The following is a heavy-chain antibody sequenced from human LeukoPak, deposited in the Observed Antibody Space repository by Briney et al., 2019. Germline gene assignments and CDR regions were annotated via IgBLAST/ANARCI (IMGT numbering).Heavy chain of an antibody. Sequence: GGSLRLSCAASGFTFSSYSMNWVRQAPGKGLEWVSSISSSSSYIYYADSVKGRFTIPRDNAKNSLYLQMNSLRAEDTAVYYCASRSGYYYYYYGMDVWGQGTTVTVSS. CDR3: ASRSGYYYYYYGMDV. CDR2: ISSSSSYI. J-gene: IGHJ6*02. CDR1: GFTFSSYS. V-gene: IGHV3-21*01. D-gene: IGHD3-22*01.